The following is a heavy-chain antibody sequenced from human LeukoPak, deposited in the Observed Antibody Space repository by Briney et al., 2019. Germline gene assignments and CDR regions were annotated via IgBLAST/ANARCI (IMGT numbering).Heavy chain of an antibody. D-gene: IGHD6-13*01. V-gene: IGHV3-23*01. CDR3: AKVETAAAATLRGFDY. CDR2: IGGSGGST. Sequence: GGSLRLSCAASGFTFSSYAMSWVRQAPGKGLEWVSSIGGSGGSTYYADSVKGRFTISRDNTKNTLYLQMNSLRAEDTAVYYCAKVETAAAATLRGFDYWGQGTLVTVSS. CDR1: GFTFSSYA. J-gene: IGHJ4*02.